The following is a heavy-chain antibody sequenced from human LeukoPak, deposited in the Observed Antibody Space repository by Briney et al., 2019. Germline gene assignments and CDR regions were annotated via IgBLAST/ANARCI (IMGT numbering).Heavy chain of an antibody. CDR1: GYTFTNYG. D-gene: IGHD3-9*01. Sequence: GAAVKVSCRASGYTFTNYGVIWVRPAPAQGLEWMGWISAYNRNTNYAQNLQGRVTMTRDTSTTTAYMELRSLNSDDTAVYYCARWGRNFNDWFDPWGQGTLVTVSS. J-gene: IGHJ5*02. CDR2: ISAYNRNT. V-gene: IGHV1-18*01. CDR3: ARWGRNFNDWFDP.